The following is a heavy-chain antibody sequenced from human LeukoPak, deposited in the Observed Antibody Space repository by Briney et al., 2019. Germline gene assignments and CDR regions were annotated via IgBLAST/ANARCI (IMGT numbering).Heavy chain of an antibody. V-gene: IGHV3-21*01. D-gene: IGHD2-2*01. J-gene: IGHJ5*02. CDR2: ISSSSSYI. CDR1: GCTFSSYS. CDR3: ARLGYCSSTSCPQHVGWFDP. Sequence: GGSLRLSCAASGCTFSSYSMNWVRQAPGKGLEWVSSISSSSSYIYYADSVKGRFTISRDNAKNSLYLQMNSLRAEDTTVYYCARLGYCSSTSCPQHVGWFDPWGQGTPVTVSS.